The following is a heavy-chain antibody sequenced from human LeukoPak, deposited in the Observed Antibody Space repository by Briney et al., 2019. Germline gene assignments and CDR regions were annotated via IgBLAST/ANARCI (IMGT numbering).Heavy chain of an antibody. CDR2: IKSKTDGGTT. D-gene: IGHD2-8*01. V-gene: IGHV3-15*07. Sequence: GGSLRLSCAASGFTFSNAWMNWVRQAPGKGLEWVGRIKSKTDGGTTDYAAPVKGRFIISRDDSKDTLFLQMNSLKTEDTAVYYCTTYPMVYAMNYWGQGTLVTVSP. CDR3: TTYPMVYAMNY. J-gene: IGHJ4*02. CDR1: GFTFSNAW.